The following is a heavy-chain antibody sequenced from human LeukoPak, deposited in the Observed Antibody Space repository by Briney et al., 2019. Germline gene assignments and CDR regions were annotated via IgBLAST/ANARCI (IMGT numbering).Heavy chain of an antibody. Sequence: ASVKVSCKASGYTFTSYGISWVRQAPGQGLEWMGWINTNTGNPTYAQGFTGRFVFSLDTSVSTAYLQISSLKAEDTAVYYCARVGPGMIVDDAFDIWGQGTMVTVSS. D-gene: IGHD3-22*01. CDR2: INTNTGNP. J-gene: IGHJ3*02. CDR3: ARVGPGMIVDDAFDI. V-gene: IGHV7-4-1*02. CDR1: GYTFTSYG.